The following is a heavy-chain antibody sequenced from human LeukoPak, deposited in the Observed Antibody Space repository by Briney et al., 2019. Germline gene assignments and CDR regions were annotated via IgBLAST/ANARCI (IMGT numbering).Heavy chain of an antibody. Sequence: SETLSLTCTVSGGSISSYYWSWIRQPPGKGLEWIGYIYYSVNTYYSPSLKSRVTISVDTSKNQFSLKLSSVTAADTAVYYCAXXGGVAPHNWFDPWGQGTLVTVSS. J-gene: IGHJ5*02. CDR2: IYYSVNT. V-gene: IGHV4-59*12. CDR1: GGSISSYY. D-gene: IGHD2-8*02. CDR3: AXXGGVAPHNWFDP.